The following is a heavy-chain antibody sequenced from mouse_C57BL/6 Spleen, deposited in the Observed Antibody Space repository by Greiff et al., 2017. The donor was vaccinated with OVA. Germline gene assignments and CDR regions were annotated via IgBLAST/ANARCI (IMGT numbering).Heavy chain of an antibody. Sequence: EVHLVESGGGLVKPGGSLKLSCAASGFTFSSYAMSWVRQTPEKRLEWVATISDGGSYTSYPDNVKGRFTISRDNAKNNLYLQRSHMNSEDTAIYDCARERGVGRCYFDYWGQGTTLTVSS. D-gene: IGHD1-3*01. CDR3: ARERGVGRCYFDY. CDR1: GFTFSSYA. V-gene: IGHV5-4*01. J-gene: IGHJ2*01. CDR2: ISDGGSYT.